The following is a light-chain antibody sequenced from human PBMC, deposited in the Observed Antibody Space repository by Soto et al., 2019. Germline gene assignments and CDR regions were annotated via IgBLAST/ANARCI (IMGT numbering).Light chain of an antibody. CDR2: GAS. J-gene: IGKJ5*01. V-gene: IGKV3D-20*02. Sequence: EIVLTQSPGTLSLSPVERATLSCRASQSVSSSYLAWYQQKPGQAPRLLIYGASSRATGIPARFSGSGSGTDFTLTISSLEPEDFAVYYCQQRSIFGQGTRLEIK. CDR3: QQRSI. CDR1: QSVSSSY.